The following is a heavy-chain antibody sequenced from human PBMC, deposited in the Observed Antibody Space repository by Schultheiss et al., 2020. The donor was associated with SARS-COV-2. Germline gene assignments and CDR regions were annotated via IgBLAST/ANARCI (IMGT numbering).Heavy chain of an antibody. D-gene: IGHD3-10*01. CDR3: ASGSGYYYYGMDV. J-gene: IGHJ6*02. CDR1: GFTFSSYW. CDR2: IKQDGSEK. Sequence: GGSLRLSCAASGFTFSSYWMSWVRQAPGKGLEWVANIKQDGSEKYYVDSVKGRFTISRDNAKNSLYLQMNSLRAEDTAVYYCASGSGYYYYGMDVWGQGTTVTVAS. V-gene: IGHV3-7*01.